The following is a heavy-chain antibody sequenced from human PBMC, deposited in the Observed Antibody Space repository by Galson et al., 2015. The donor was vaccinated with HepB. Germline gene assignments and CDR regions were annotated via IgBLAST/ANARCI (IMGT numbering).Heavy chain of an antibody. CDR3: ARHTYSSSWFKEWDAFDI. J-gene: IGHJ3*02. V-gene: IGHV5-10-1*01. D-gene: IGHD6-13*01. CDR1: GYSFTSYW. CDR2: IDPSDSYT. Sequence: QSGAEVKKPGESLRISCKGSGYSFTSYWISWVRQMPGKGLEWMGRIDPSDSYTNYSPSFQGHVTISADKSISTAYLQWSSLKASDTAMYYCARHTYSSSWFKEWDAFDIWGQGTMVTVSS.